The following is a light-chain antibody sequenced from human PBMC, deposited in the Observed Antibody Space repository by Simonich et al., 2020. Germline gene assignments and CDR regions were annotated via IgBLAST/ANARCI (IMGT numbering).Light chain of an antibody. CDR2: EES. CDR1: AMPKKY. Sequence: SYELTQPPSVSVSPGQTARITCSGDAMPKKYAYCYQQKSGQAPVLVIYEESKRPSGIPERFSGSSSGTMATLTISGAQVEDEADYYCYSTDSSGNHWVFGGGTKLTVL. CDR3: YSTDSSGNHWV. J-gene: IGLJ3*02. V-gene: IGLV3-10*01.